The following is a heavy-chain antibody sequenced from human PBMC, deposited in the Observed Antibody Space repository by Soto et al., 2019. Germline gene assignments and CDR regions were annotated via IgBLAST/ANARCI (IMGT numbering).Heavy chain of an antibody. CDR2: IYPGDSDT. D-gene: IGHD2-15*01. J-gene: IGHJ4*02. CDR1: GYSFTNYW. V-gene: IGHV5-51*01. CDR3: AKYCGGRCYSGIDS. Sequence: PGESLKISCQASGYSFTNYWIAWVRQMPGKGLECLGIIYPGDSDTRYSPSFQGQVTISADKSISTAYLQWRSLKASDTAMYYCAKYCGGRCYSGIDSWGQGTLVTVSS.